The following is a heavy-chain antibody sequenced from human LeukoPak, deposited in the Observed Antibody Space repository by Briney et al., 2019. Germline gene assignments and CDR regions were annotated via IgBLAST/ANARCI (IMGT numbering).Heavy chain of an antibody. CDR2: LHSGGGT. D-gene: IGHD5-18*01. J-gene: IGHJ3*02. V-gene: IGHV3-53*01. CDR3: ARDGSGGYRNRGVFDI. CDR1: GFTVSNNY. Sequence: GGSLRLSCAASGFTVSNNYMNWVRQAPGKGLEWVSILHSGGGTYYADSVKGRFTISRDNSKNTLYLQMNSLRAEDTAVYYCARDGSGGYRNRGVFDIWGQGTMVTVSS.